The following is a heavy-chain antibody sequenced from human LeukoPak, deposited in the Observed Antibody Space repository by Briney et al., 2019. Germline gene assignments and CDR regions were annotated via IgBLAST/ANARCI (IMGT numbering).Heavy chain of an antibody. CDR2: ISGSGGST. D-gene: IGHD3-22*01. CDR3: AKDGGYDSSGYFGYFDY. J-gene: IGHJ4*02. CDR1: GFTFSSYA. V-gene: IGHV3-23*01. Sequence: GGSLRLSCAASGFTFSSYAMSWVRQAPGKGLEWVSAISGSGGSTYYADSVKGRFTISRDNSKNPLYLQMNSLRAEDTAVYYCAKDGGYDSSGYFGYFDYWGQGTLVTVSS.